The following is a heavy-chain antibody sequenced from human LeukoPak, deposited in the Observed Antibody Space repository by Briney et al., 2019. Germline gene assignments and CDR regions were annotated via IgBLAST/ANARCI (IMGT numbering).Heavy chain of an antibody. D-gene: IGHD2-2*02. Sequence: GASVKVSCKASGGTFSSYAISWVRQAPGQGLEWMGGIIPIFGTANYAQKFQGRVTITADESTSTAYMELSSLRSEGTAVYYCARDREVVPAAITNYWYFDLWGRGTLVTVSS. V-gene: IGHV1-69*13. CDR3: ARDREVVPAAITNYWYFDL. CDR2: IIPIFGTA. CDR1: GGTFSSYA. J-gene: IGHJ2*01.